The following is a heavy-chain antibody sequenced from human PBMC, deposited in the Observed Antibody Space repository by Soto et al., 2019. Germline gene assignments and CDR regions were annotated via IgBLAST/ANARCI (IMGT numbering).Heavy chain of an antibody. CDR2: ISYDGSNK. CDR1: GFTFSSYG. D-gene: IGHD2-2*03. J-gene: IGHJ3*02. CDR3: ANLMDIVVVTGNDAFDI. V-gene: IGHV3-30*18. Sequence: GGSLRLSCAASGFTFSSYGMHWVRQAPGKGLEWVAVISYDGSNKYYADSVKGRFTISRDNSRNTLYLQMNSLRAEDTAVYYCANLMDIVVVTGNDAFDIWGQGTMVTVSS.